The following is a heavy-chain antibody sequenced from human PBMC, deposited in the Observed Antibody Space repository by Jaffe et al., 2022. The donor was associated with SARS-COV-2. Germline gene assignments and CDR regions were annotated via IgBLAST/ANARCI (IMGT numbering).Heavy chain of an antibody. CDR1: GFTFSSYS. V-gene: IGHV3-48*01. CDR2: ISSSSSTI. D-gene: IGHD2-15*01. Sequence: EVQLVESGGGLVQPGGSLRLSCAASGFTFSSYSMNWVRQAPGKGLEWVSYISSSSSTIYYADSVKGRFTISRDNAKNSLYLQMNSLRAEDTAVYYCARDWGSPKTAYYYYYYMDVWGKGTTVTVSS. J-gene: IGHJ6*03. CDR3: ARDWGSPKTAYYYYYYMDV.